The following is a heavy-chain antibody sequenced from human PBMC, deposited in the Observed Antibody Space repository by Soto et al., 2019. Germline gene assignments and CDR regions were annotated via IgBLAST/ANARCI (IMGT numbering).Heavy chain of an antibody. Sequence: QVQLVQSGAEVKKPGASVKVSCKASGYTFTSYGISWVRQAPGQGLEWMGWISAYNGNTNYAQKLQSRVTMTTDTSTSTAYMELRSLRSDDTAVYYCARVQGKRSSSRPSYYYYYGMDVWGQGTTVTVSS. V-gene: IGHV1-18*01. D-gene: IGHD6-13*01. CDR2: ISAYNGNT. J-gene: IGHJ6*02. CDR1: GYTFTSYG. CDR3: ARVQGKRSSSRPSYYYYYGMDV.